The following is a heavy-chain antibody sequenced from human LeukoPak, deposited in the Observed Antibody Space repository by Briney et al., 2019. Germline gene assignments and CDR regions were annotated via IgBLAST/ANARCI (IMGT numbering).Heavy chain of an antibody. D-gene: IGHD4-17*01. CDR3: ARAFSTTAFDY. Sequence: GGSLRLSCAASGFIFSDSNMHWVRQASGKGLEWVGQIRSEAKSYATAYAASVKGRFTISRDDSKNTAYLQMNSLQTEDTAVYYCARAFSTTAFDYWGQGTLVTVSS. J-gene: IGHJ4*02. CDR2: IRSEAKSYAT. V-gene: IGHV3-73*01. CDR1: GFIFSDSN.